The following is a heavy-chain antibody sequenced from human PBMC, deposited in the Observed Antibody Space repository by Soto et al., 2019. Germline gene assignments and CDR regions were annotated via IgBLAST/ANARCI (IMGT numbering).Heavy chain of an antibody. V-gene: IGHV3-30-3*01. CDR3: ARDALTYYYDSSGYERNWFDP. CDR1: GFTFSSYA. D-gene: IGHD3-22*01. J-gene: IGHJ5*02. CDR2: ISYDGSNK. Sequence: GGSLRLSCAASGFTFSSYAMHWVRQAPGKGLEWVAVISYDGSNKYYADSVKGRFTISRDNSKNTLYLQMNSLRAEDTAVYYCARDALTYYYDSSGYERNWFDP.